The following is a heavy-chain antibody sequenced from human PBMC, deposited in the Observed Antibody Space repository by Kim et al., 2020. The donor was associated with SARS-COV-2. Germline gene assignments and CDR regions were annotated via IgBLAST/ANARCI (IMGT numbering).Heavy chain of an antibody. J-gene: IGHJ4*02. Sequence: SETLSLTCTVSGGSISSYYWSWIWQPQGPGLEWVGYIYFSESTNSNHSLKSRVTISVDTSKTQFSLKLSPVTAAATDAYYCARDRVSGGVDYWGQG. CDR2: IYFSEST. D-gene: IGHD2-15*01. CDR3: ARDRVSGGVDY. CDR1: GGSISSYY. V-gene: IGHV4-59*01.